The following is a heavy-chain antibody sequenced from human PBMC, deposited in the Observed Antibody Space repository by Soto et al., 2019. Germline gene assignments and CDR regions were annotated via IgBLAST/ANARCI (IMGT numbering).Heavy chain of an antibody. D-gene: IGHD3-22*01. V-gene: IGHV4-30-2*01. CDR3: ASYDSSGPFDY. J-gene: IGHJ4*02. CDR2: IYHSGCT. Sequence: QLQLQESGSGLVKPSQTLSLTCAVSGGSISSGGYSWSWIRQPPGKGLEWIGYIYHSGCTYYNPSLKSRVTISVDRSKNQFSLKLSSVTAADTAVYYCASYDSSGPFDYWGQGTLVTVSS. CDR1: GGSISSGGYS.